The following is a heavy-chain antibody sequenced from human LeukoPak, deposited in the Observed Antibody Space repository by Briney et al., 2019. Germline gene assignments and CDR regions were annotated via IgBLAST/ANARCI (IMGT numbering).Heavy chain of an antibody. D-gene: IGHD3-3*01. CDR3: ARTVFGAYNWFDP. V-gene: IGHV3-21*01. CDR1: GFTFSSYD. CDR2: ISSTSNYI. J-gene: IGHJ5*02. Sequence: GGSLRLSCVASGFTFSSYDMNWVRQAPGKGLEWVSSISSTSNYINYADSVKGRFTISRDNAKSSLCLQMNSLRVDDTAVYYCARTVFGAYNWFDPWGQGALVTVSS.